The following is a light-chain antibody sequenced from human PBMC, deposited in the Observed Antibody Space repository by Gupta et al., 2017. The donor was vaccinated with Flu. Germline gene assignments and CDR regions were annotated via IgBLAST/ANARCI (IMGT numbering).Light chain of an antibody. Sequence: VTPGEPASISCRSSQSLLHSNGYTYLDWYLRKPGQSPQLLIYLGSNRASGVPDRFSGSGSGTDFTLKISRVETEDVGVYYCRQALRPSWTFGPGTKVEIK. V-gene: IGKV2-28*01. CDR1: QSLLHSNGYTY. CDR2: LGS. J-gene: IGKJ1*01. CDR3: RQALRPSWT.